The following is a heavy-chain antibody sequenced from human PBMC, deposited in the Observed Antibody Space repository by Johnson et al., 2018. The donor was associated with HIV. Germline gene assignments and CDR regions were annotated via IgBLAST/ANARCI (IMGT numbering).Heavy chain of an antibody. J-gene: IGHJ3*01. CDR3: ATFGYTSGWIVTDDAFDV. D-gene: IGHD6-19*01. CDR1: GFTFSSYG. Sequence: QMQLVESGGGVVQPGGSLRLSCAASGFTFSSYGMHWVRQAPGKGLEWVAFIRYDGSNKYYAESLKGRISISRDNSMNTLYLQMNSLRAEDTAVYYCATFGYTSGWIVTDDAFDVWGHGTLVTVSS. CDR2: IRYDGSNK. V-gene: IGHV3-30*02.